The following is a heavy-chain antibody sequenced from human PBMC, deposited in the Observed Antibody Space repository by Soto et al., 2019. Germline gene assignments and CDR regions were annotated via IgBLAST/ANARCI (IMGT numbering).Heavy chain of an antibody. CDR3: ATDSGGGYCSSTSCYYYGMDV. Sequence: GASVKVSCKVSGYTLTELSMHWVRQAPGKGLEWMGGFDPEDGETIYAQKFQGRVTMTEDTSTDTAYMGLSSLRSEDTAVYYCATDSGGGYCSSTSCYYYGMDVWGQGTTVTVSS. V-gene: IGHV1-24*01. D-gene: IGHD2-2*01. CDR2: FDPEDGET. CDR1: GYTLTELS. J-gene: IGHJ6*02.